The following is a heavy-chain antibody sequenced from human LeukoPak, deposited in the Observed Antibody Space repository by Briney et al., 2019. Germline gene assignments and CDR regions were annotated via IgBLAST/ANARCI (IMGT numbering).Heavy chain of an antibody. V-gene: IGHV3-74*01. CDR1: GSTLSTYW. CDR3: AKGYCTGTSCHGYFYFDY. D-gene: IGHD2-2*01. Sequence: GGSLRLSCAGSGSTLSTYWMHWVRQAPGKGLVWVSRIKTDGSTTYYADSVKGRFTTSRDNAKNTIYLQMNSLRVEDTAVYYCAKGYCTGTSCHGYFYFDYWGQGTLVTVSS. CDR2: IKTDGSTT. J-gene: IGHJ4*02.